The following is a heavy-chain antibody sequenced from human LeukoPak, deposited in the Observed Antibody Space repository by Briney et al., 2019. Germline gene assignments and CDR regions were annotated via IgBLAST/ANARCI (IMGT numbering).Heavy chain of an antibody. Sequence: PSETLSLTCTVSGGSISSSIYYWGWIRQPPGKGLEWIGSIYYSGSTYYNPSLKSRVTISVDTSKNQFSLKLSSVTAADTAVYYCARSTIVVVNDAFDIWGQGTMVTVSS. D-gene: IGHD3-22*01. CDR3: ARSTIVVVNDAFDI. V-gene: IGHV4-39*07. CDR1: GGSISSSIYY. J-gene: IGHJ3*02. CDR2: IYYSGST.